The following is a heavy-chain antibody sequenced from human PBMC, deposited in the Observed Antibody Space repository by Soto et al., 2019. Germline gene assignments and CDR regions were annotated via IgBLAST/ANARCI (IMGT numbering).Heavy chain of an antibody. CDR1: GFTFSSYW. CDR3: AREDQYYDFWSGSPPYYFDY. CDR2: IKQDGSEK. V-gene: IGHV3-7*01. J-gene: IGHJ4*02. Sequence: GGSLRLSCAASGFTFSSYWMSWVRQAPGKGLEWVANIKQDGSEKYYVDSVKGRFTISRDNAKNSLYLQMNSLRAEDTSVYYCAREDQYYDFWSGSPPYYFDYWGQGTLVTVSS. D-gene: IGHD3-3*01.